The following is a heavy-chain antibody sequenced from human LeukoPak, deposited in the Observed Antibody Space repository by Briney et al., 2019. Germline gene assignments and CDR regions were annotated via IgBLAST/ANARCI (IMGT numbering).Heavy chain of an antibody. CDR2: INHSGST. V-gene: IGHV4-34*01. D-gene: IGHD3-9*01. Sequence: SETLSLTCAVYGGSFSGYYWSWIRQPPGKGLEWIGEINHSGSTNYNPSLKSRVTISVDTSKNQSSLKLSSVTAADTAVYYYARKSYDILTGYYYYYYYMDVWGKGTTVTVSS. CDR3: ARKSYDILTGYYYYYYYMDV. J-gene: IGHJ6*03. CDR1: GGSFSGYY.